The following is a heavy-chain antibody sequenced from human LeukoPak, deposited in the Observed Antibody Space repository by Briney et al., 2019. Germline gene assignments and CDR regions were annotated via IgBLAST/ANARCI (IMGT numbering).Heavy chain of an antibody. CDR2: ISSSSRSI. CDR3: AKDREGSGYYFDY. D-gene: IGHD3-22*01. CDR1: GFTFSSYC. V-gene: IGHV3-48*01. Sequence: GGSLRPACAASGFTFSSYCIDCVRQAPGKGLEWVSYISSSSRSIYYADSVKGRFTISRDNSKNTLYLQMNSLRAEDTALYYCAKDREGSGYYFDYWGQGTLVTVSS. J-gene: IGHJ4*02.